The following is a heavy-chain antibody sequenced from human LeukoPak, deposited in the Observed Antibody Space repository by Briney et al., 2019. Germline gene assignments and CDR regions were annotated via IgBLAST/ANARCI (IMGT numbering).Heavy chain of an antibody. CDR3: ARVVVVPAAYYFDY. V-gene: IGHV3-7*01. J-gene: IGHJ4*02. D-gene: IGHD2-2*01. CDR2: IKQDGSEK. CDR1: GFTFSSYW. Sequence: GGSLRLSCAASGFTFSSYWMSWVGQAPGKGLEWVANIKQDGSEKYYVDSVKGRFTISRDNAKNSLYLQMNSLRAEDTAVYYCARVVVVPAAYYFDYWGQGTPVTVSS.